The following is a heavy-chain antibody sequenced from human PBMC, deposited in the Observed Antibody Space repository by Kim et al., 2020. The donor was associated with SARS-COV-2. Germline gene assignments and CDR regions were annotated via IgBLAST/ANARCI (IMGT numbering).Heavy chain of an antibody. V-gene: IGHV5-10-1*01. Sequence: GESLKISCKGSTHTFSTYWIIWVRQKPGKGLEWMGRIDPTDSYTNYRPSVQGHVTISADKSINAAFLQWSSLQASDTAMYFCATIKPAAILPDYWGQGTLVTVTS. CDR2: IDPTDSYT. J-gene: IGHJ4*02. D-gene: IGHD2-2*01. CDR3: ATIKPAAILPDY. CDR1: THTFSTYW.